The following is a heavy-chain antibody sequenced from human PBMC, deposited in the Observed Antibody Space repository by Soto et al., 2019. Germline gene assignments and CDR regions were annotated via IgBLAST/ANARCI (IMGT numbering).Heavy chain of an antibody. CDR1: GFTVSSNY. V-gene: IGHV3-53*01. Sequence: GGSLRLSCAASGFTVSSNYMSWVRQAPGKGLEWVSVIYSGGSTYYADSVKGRFTISRDNSKNTLYLQMNSLRAEDTAVYYCARPLTGYYYVRSGNYLDSWGQGTWSPSPQ. D-gene: IGHD3-22*01. CDR2: IYSGGST. J-gene: IGHJ4*02. CDR3: ARPLTGYYYVRSGNYLDS.